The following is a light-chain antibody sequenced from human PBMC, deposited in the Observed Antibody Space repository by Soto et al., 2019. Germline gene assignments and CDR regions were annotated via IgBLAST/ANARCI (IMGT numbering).Light chain of an antibody. CDR3: LQDFDFPWT. Sequence: DIQLTQSPSFLSASVGDRVTVTCRASQGVNSYLAWYQQKPGKAPQLLIYTASTLQSGVPSRFSGSGSGTHFTLTINSLQPDDFATYYCLQDFDFPWTVGQGTKVEMK. V-gene: IGKV1-9*01. J-gene: IGKJ1*01. CDR2: TAS. CDR1: QGVNSY.